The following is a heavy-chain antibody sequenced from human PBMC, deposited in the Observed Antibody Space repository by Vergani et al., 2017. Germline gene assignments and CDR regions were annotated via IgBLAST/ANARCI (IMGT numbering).Heavy chain of an antibody. D-gene: IGHD3-10*01. CDR1: GGSIRSGSYF. CDR3: AVRPRVNLVGGEIVTKRTFDY. V-gene: IGHV4-61*02. CDR2: IYASGST. Sequence: QVQLQESGPGLVKPSQTLSLTCTVSGGSIRSGSYFWSWIRQPAGKGLEWVGRIYASGSTNYNPSLKSRVTISLDTSKNQFSLKLSSVTAADTAVYYCAVRPRVNLVGGEIVTKRTFDYWSQGTLVTVSS. J-gene: IGHJ4*02.